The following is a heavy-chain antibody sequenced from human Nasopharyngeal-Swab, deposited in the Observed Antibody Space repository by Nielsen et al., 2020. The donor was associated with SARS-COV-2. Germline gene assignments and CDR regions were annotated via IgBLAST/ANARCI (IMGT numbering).Heavy chain of an antibody. CDR2: INPSGGST. J-gene: IGHJ2*01. V-gene: IGHV1-46*01. D-gene: IGHD6-19*01. CDR1: GYTFTSYY. Sequence: ASVKVSCKASGYTFTSYYMHWVRQAPGQGLEWMGIINPSGGSTSYAQKFQGRVTMTRDTSTSTVYMELSSLRSEDTAVYYCARENSSGWYDWYFDLWGRGTLVTVSS. CDR3: ARENSSGWYDWYFDL.